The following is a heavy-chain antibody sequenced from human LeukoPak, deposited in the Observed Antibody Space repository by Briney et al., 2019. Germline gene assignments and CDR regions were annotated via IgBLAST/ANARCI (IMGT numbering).Heavy chain of an antibody. CDR2: INPNSGGT. CDR1: GYSFTNHD. J-gene: IGHJ5*02. V-gene: IGHV1-2*02. D-gene: IGHD2-15*01. CDR3: ARDENCSGGSCYRYNWFDP. Sequence: ASVKVSCKASGYSFTNHDMHWVRQAPGQGLEWMGWINPNSGGTNYAQKFQGRVTMTRGTSISTAYIELSRLRSDDTAVYYCARDENCSGGSCYRYNWFDPWGQGTLVTVSS.